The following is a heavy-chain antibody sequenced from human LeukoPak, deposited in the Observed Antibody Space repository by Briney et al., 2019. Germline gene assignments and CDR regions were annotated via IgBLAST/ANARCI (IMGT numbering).Heavy chain of an antibody. CDR3: ARGRAGRGYSYAIYYYYYMDV. V-gene: IGHV4-39*07. J-gene: IGHJ6*03. D-gene: IGHD5-18*01. CDR1: GGSISSSYS. Sequence: SETLSLTCTVSGGSISSSYSWGWIRQPPGKGLEWIGNIYYSGSTYYNSSLKSRVTISVDTSKNQFSLKLSSVTAADTAVYYCARGRAGRGYSYAIYYYYYMDVWGKGTTVTVSS. CDR2: IYYSGST.